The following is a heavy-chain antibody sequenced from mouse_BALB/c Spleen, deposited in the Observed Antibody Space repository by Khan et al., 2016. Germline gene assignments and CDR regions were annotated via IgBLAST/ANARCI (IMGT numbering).Heavy chain of an antibody. Sequence: QVQLKESGPGLVAPSQSLSITCTVSGFSLPNYGVHWVRQPPGKGLEWLGVIWAGGSTNYNSALMSRLSLMKDNSKSQVFLKMNSLQTDDTAIYYCARDGVFYGSSFVDWYFDVWGAGTTVTVSS. V-gene: IGHV2-9*02. D-gene: IGHD1-1*01. CDR1: GFSLPNYG. J-gene: IGHJ1*01. CDR2: IWAGGST. CDR3: ARDGVFYGSSFVDWYFDV.